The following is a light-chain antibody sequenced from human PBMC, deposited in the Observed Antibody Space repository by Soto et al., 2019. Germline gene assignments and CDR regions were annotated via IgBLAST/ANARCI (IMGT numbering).Light chain of an antibody. CDR2: AVS. V-gene: IGLV2-14*01. CDR3: CSYTVSGTYV. J-gene: IGLJ1*01. CDR1: SSDVGGYNY. Sequence: QSVLTQPASVSGSPGQSFTISCTGTSSDVGGYNYVSWYQQHPGKAPKLMIYAVSNRPSGVSNRFSGSKSGNTATLTISGLQAEDEADYYCCSYTVSGTYVFGTGTKVTVL.